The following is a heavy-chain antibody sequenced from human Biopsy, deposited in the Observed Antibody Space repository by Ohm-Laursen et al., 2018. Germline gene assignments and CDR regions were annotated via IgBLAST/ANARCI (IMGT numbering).Heavy chain of an antibody. V-gene: IGHV1-46*01. J-gene: IGHJ4*02. CDR2: INPSGSTP. CDR1: GYSFTSYY. CDR3: ARNTGWYGDLYYFDY. Sequence: ASVKVSCKASGYSFTSYYMHWVRQAPGQGLEWMGMINPSGSTPSYPQIFQGRVTMTRDTSKSTVYMELSSLRSAVTAVYFCARNTGWYGDLYYFDYWGQGTLVTVSS. D-gene: IGHD6-19*01.